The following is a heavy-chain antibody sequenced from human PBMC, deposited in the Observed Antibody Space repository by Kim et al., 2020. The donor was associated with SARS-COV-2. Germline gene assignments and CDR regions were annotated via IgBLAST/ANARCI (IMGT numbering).Heavy chain of an antibody. J-gene: IGHJ4*02. D-gene: IGHD3-9*01. V-gene: IGHV4-31*03. CDR3: ARFGGSFDWSFLDY. CDR1: GGSISSGGYY. CDR2: IYYSGST. Sequence: SETLSLTCTVSGGSISSGGYYWSWIRQHPGKGLEWIGYIYYSGSTYYNPSLKSRVTISVDTSKNQFSLKLSSVTAADTAVYYCARFGGSFDWSFLDYWGQGTLVTVSS.